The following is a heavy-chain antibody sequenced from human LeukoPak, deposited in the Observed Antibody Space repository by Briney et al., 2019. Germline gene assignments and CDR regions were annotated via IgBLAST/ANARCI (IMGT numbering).Heavy chain of an antibody. Sequence: SETLSLTCTVSGGSISSNNYYWGWIRQPPGKGLEWIGNIYYSGSTYYNPSLKSRVTISVDTSKNQFSLKLSSVTAADTAVYYCARVGQDGYYDFWSGYYYYYYMDVWGKGTTVTVSS. CDR3: ARVGQDGYYDFWSGYYYYYYMDV. CDR1: GGSISSNNYY. D-gene: IGHD3-3*01. J-gene: IGHJ6*03. CDR2: IYYSGST. V-gene: IGHV4-39*01.